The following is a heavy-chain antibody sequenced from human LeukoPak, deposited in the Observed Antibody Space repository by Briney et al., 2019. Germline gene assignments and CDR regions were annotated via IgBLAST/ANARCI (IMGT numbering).Heavy chain of an antibody. D-gene: IGHD3-3*01. CDR3: ARKGVVSYYYYYYMDV. CDR1: GFTFSSYS. Sequence: GGSLRLSCAASGFTFSSYSMNWVRQAPGKGLEWVSSISSSSSYIYYADSVKGRFTISRDNAKNSLYLQMNSLRAEDTAVYYCARKGVVSYYYYYYMDVWGKGTTVTVSS. V-gene: IGHV3-21*01. J-gene: IGHJ6*03. CDR2: ISSSSSYI.